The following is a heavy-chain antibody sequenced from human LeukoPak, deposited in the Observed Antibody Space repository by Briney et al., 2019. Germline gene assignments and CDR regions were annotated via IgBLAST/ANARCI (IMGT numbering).Heavy chain of an antibody. V-gene: IGHV1-69*10. CDR3: ARAIVVVPAAIPYYCMDV. D-gene: IGHD2-2*01. CDR2: IIPIFGIA. Sequence: SVKLCCKASGGTFTSYAISWVRQAPGQGLEWMGGIIPIFGIANYAQKFEGRVTITSDKSTSTAYMELSSLRSEDTAVYYCARAIVVVPAAIPYYCMDVWGQGTTVTVSS. CDR1: GGTFTSYA. J-gene: IGHJ6*02.